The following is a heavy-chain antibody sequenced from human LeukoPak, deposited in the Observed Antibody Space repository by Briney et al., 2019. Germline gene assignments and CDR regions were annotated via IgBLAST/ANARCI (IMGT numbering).Heavy chain of an antibody. CDR2: INAGNGNT. CDR3: ARDLPRAPFGYQLIRNTRFDP. V-gene: IGHV1-3*01. CDR1: GYTFTSYA. J-gene: IGHJ5*02. D-gene: IGHD1-14*01. Sequence: ASVKVSCKASGYTFTSYAMHWVRQAPRQRLEWMGWINAGNGNTKYSQKFQGRVTITRDTSASTAYMELSSLRSEDTAVYYCARDLPRAPFGYQLIRNTRFDPWGQGTLVTVSS.